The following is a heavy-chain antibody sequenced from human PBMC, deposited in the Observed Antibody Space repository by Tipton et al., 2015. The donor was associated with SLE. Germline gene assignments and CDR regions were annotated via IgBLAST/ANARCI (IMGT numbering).Heavy chain of an antibody. V-gene: IGHV4-59*01. J-gene: IGHJ4*02. D-gene: IGHD1-26*01. CDR3: ARLVGSRVEYYFDY. Sequence: TLSLTCAVYGGSFSGYYWSWIRQPPGKGLEWIGYIYYSGSTNYNPSLKSRVTISLDTSKNQFSLKLSSVTAADTAVYYCARLVGSRVEYYFDYWGQGTLVTVSS. CDR1: GGSFSGYY. CDR2: IYYSGST.